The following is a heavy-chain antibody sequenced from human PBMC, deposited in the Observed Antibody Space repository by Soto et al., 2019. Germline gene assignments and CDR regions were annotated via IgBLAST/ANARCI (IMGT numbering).Heavy chain of an antibody. CDR2: ISAYNGNT. V-gene: IGHV1-18*01. J-gene: IGHJ4*02. CDR1: GYTFTSYG. D-gene: IGHD6-19*01. Sequence: ASVKVSCKASGYTFTSYGISWVRQAPGQGLEWVGWISAYNGNTNYAQKLQGRVTMTTDTSTSTAYMELRSLRSDDTAVYYCARLDRTDSSVDYWGQGTLVTVSS. CDR3: ARLDRTDSSVDY.